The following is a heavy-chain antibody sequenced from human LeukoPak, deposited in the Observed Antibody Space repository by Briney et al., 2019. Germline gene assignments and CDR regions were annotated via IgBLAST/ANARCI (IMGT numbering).Heavy chain of an antibody. Sequence: SETLSLTCTVSGGSISSYYWSWIRQPPGKGLEWIGYIYYSGSTNHNPSLKSRVTISVDTSKNQFSLKLSSVTAADTAVYYCARNRGVLRFSPLQNYYMDVWGKGTTVIVSS. V-gene: IGHV4-59*01. J-gene: IGHJ6*03. CDR1: GGSISSYY. CDR3: ARNRGVLRFSPLQNYYMDV. D-gene: IGHD3-3*01. CDR2: IYYSGST.